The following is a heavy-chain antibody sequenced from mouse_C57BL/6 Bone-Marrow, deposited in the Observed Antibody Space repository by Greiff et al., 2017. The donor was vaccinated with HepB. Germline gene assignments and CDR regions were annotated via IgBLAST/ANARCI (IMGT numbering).Heavy chain of an antibody. D-gene: IGHD1-1*01. CDR2: IYPGSGNT. V-gene: IGHV1-66*01. CDR3: ARRGVVASFDY. J-gene: IGHJ2*01. CDR1: GYSFTSYY. Sequence: VQLQQSGPELVKPGASVKISCKASGYSFTSYYIHWVKQRPGQGLEWIGWIYPGSGNTKYNEKFKGKATLTVDKSSSTAYMLLSSLTSEDSAVYFCARRGVVASFDYWGQGTTLTVSS.